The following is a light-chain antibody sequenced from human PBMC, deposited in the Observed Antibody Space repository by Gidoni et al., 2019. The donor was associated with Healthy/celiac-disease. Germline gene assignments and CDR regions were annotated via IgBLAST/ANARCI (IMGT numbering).Light chain of an antibody. CDR3: QQYNNWHPWT. CDR2: GAS. V-gene: IGKV3-15*01. J-gene: IGKJ1*01. Sequence: EIVMTQSPATLSVSPGERATLSCRASQSVSSNLAWYQQKPGQAPRLLSYGASTRATGIPARFSGSGAGTELTLTISSLQYEDFAVYYCQQYNNWHPWTFGQGTKVEIK. CDR1: QSVSSN.